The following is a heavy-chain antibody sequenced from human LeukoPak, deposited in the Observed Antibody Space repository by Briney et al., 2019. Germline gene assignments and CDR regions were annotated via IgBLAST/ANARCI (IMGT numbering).Heavy chain of an antibody. CDR3: ARSRGTFFPHDY. CDR1: GSTVSSNY. CDR2: IYSGGGT. Sequence: GGSLRLSCAVSGSTVSSNYMSWVRQAPGKGLEWVSVIYSGGGTYYADSVKGRFTISRDNSKNTVYLQMNSLRVEDTAVYYCARSRGTFFPHDYWGQGTLVTVTS. V-gene: IGHV3-66*01. J-gene: IGHJ4*02. D-gene: IGHD3-10*01.